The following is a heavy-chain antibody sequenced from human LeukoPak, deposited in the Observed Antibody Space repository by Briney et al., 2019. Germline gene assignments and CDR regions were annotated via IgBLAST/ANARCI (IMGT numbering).Heavy chain of an antibody. CDR3: ARKSSWYFDY. V-gene: IGHV4-38-2*02. CDR1: GYSISSGYY. CDR2: IYHSGST. J-gene: IGHJ4*02. D-gene: IGHD6-13*01. Sequence: SETLSLTCTVSGYSISSGYYWGWIRQPPGKGLEWIGSIYHSGSTYYNPSLKSRVTISVDTSKNQFSLKLSSVTAADAAVYYCARKSSWYFDYWGQGTLVTVSS.